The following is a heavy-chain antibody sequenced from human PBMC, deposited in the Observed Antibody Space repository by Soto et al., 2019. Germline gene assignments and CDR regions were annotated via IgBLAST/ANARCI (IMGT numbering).Heavy chain of an antibody. CDR3: ARETDFWSGLNY. D-gene: IGHD3-3*01. CDR1: GFTVSSNY. V-gene: IGHV3-66*01. CDR2: IYSGGIT. J-gene: IGHJ4*02. Sequence: GGSLRLSCAASGFTVSSNYMSWVRQAPGKGLEWVSVIYSGGITYYADSVKGRFTISRDNSKNTLYLQMNSLRAEETAVYYCARETDFWSGLNYWGQGTLVTVSS.